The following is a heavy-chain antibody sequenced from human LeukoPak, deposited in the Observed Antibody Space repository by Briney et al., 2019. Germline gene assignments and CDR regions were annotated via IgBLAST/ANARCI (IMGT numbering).Heavy chain of an antibody. CDR2: ISYDGRTT. CDR1: ALTRSAHS. V-gene: IGHV3-30*03. J-gene: IGHJ4*02. CDR3: TRDGIVGARSFDY. Sequence: GGSLRLSCAGSALTRSAHSMHWVRQAPGKGLVWVASISYDGRTTYYTDSVKGRFTISKDISKNTLYLQMDSLRPEDTAIYFCTRDGIVGARSFDYWGQGILVTVSS. D-gene: IGHD1-26*01.